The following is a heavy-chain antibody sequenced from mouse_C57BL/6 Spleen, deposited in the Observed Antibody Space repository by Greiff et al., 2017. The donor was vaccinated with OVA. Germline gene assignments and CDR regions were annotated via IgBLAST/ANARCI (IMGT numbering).Heavy chain of an antibody. J-gene: IGHJ2*01. D-gene: IGHD2-5*01. CDR2: ISYDGSN. V-gene: IGHV3-6*01. CDR1: GYSITSGYY. Sequence: EVQLQESGPGLVKPSQSLSLTCSVTGYSITSGYYWNWIRQFPGNKLEWMGYISYDGSNNYNPSLKNRISITRDTSKNQFFLKLNSVTTEDTATYYCATYYSNYVGYWGQGTTLTVSS. CDR3: ATYYSNYVGY.